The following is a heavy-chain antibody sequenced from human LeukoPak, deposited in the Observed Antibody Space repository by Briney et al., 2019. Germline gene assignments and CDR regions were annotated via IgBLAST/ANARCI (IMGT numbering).Heavy chain of an antibody. J-gene: IGHJ4*02. CDR2: INPNSGGT. Sequence: ASVKVSCKASGYTFTGYYMHWVRQAPGQGLEWMGWINPNSGGTNYAQKFQGRVTMTRDTSISTAYMELSRLRSDDTAVYYCARDPRYYGSGSYYFFDYWGQGTLVTVSS. D-gene: IGHD3-10*01. CDR3: ARDPRYYGSGSYYFFDY. V-gene: IGHV1-2*02. CDR1: GYTFTGYY.